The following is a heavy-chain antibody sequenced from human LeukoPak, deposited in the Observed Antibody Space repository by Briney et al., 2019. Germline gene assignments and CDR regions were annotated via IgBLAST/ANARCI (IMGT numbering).Heavy chain of an antibody. CDR3: ARASSGYYRFDY. D-gene: IGHD3-22*01. J-gene: IGHJ4*02. V-gene: IGHV3-23*01. CDR1: GFTFSSYA. CDR2: ISASGGTT. Sequence: GGSLRLSCAASGFTFSSYAMSWVRQAPGKGLEWVSAISASGGTTYSADSVKGRFTISRDNSKNTLYLQTNSLGAEDTAVYYCARASSGYYRFDYWGQGTLVTVSS.